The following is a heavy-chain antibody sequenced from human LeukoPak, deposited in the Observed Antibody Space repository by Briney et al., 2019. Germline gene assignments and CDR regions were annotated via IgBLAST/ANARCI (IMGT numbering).Heavy chain of an antibody. CDR3: ARAMRSGYDD. Sequence: PGGSLRLSCAASGFTFSTYGMNWVRQAPGKRRGWVSYISCMSDCVYYAGSVKGRFTISRNSAENSPHRRMDMWRQRDTAVHYFARAMRSGYDDWGQGTLVTVSS. CDR2: ISCMSDCV. CDR1: GFTFSTYG. J-gene: IGHJ4*02. D-gene: IGHD5-12*01. V-gene: IGHV3-48*02.